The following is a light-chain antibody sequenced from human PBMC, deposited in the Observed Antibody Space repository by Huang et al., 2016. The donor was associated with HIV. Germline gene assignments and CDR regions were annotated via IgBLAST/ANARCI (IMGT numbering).Light chain of an antibody. CDR2: GAS. Sequence: EIVLTQSPAILSVSPGERATLSCRASQNVRSSFAWYQQRPGQPPRRLSSGASTRATGSPARFSGSGSGTEFTLTISSLQSEDFAVYYCQQYENWPPEYTFGQGTKLEL. J-gene: IGKJ2*01. CDR1: QNVRSS. V-gene: IGKV3-15*01. CDR3: QQYENWPPEYT.